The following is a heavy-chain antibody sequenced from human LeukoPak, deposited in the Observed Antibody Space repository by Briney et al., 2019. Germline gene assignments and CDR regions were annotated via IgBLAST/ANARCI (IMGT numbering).Heavy chain of an antibody. D-gene: IGHD2-8*02. CDR2: INPNSGGT. CDR3: ARAHCTGGFCPALY. Sequence: EASVKVSCKASGYTFTGYYMHWVRQAPGQGLEWMGWINPNSGGTNYAQKFQGRVTMTRNTSISTAYMELSSLKSEDTAVYYCARAHCTGGFCPALYWGQGTLVTVSS. V-gene: IGHV1-2*02. J-gene: IGHJ4*02. CDR1: GYTFTGYY.